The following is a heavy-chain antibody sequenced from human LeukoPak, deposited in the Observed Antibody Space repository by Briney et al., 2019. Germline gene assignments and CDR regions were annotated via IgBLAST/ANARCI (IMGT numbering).Heavy chain of an antibody. CDR1: GFTFSSYG. CDR2: IRYDGSNK. CDR3: APRVVVIAAPFDY. V-gene: IGHV3-30*02. J-gene: IGHJ4*02. D-gene: IGHD2-21*01. Sequence: GGSLRLSCAASGFTFSSYGMHWVRQAPGKGLEWVAFIRYDGSNKSYSDSVRGRFTISRDNSKNTLYLQMNSLRVEDAAVYYCAPRVVVIAAPFDYWAREPWSPSPQ.